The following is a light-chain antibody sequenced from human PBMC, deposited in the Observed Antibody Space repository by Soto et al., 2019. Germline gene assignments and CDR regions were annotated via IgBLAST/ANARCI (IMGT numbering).Light chain of an antibody. Sequence: QAVVTQEASLTVSPGGTVTLTCGSSTGAVTSGHYPYWFQQKPGQAPRTLIYDTSNKHSWTPARFSGSLLGGKAALTLSGAQPEDEAEYYCLLSYSGARAGVVFGGGTKVTVL. J-gene: IGLJ2*01. CDR3: LLSYSGARAGVV. V-gene: IGLV7-46*01. CDR1: TGAVTSGHY. CDR2: DTS.